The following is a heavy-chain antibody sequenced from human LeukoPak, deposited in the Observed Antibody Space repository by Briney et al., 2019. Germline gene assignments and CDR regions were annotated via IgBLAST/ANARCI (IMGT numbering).Heavy chain of an antibody. CDR2: ISSSSSYI. CDR1: GFTFSYYA. D-gene: IGHD2-8*01. CDR3: ARTKPTCFDY. V-gene: IGHV3-21*01. Sequence: GGSLRLSCAASGFTFSYYAMNWVRQAPGKGLEWVSSISSSSSYIYYADSVKGRFTISRDNAKNSLYLQMNSLRAEDTAVYYCARTKPTCFDYWGQGTLVTVSS. J-gene: IGHJ4*02.